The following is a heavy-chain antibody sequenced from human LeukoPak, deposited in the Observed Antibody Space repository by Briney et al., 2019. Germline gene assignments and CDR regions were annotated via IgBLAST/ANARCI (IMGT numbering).Heavy chain of an antibody. CDR1: GGSISSYY. V-gene: IGHV4-59*08. CDR3: ARQKGGYSGYANWFDP. CDR2: IYYSGST. Sequence: PETLSLTCTVSGGSISSYYWSWIRQPPGKGLEWIGYIYYSGSTNYNPSLKSRVTITVDTSKNQFSLKLSSVTAADTAVYYCARQKGGYSGYANWFDPWGQGTLVTVSS. J-gene: IGHJ5*02. D-gene: IGHD5-12*01.